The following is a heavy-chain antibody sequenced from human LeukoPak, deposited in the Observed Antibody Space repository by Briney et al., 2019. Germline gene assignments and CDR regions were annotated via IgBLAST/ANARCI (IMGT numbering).Heavy chain of an antibody. CDR2: IYYSGST. D-gene: IGHD3-22*01. CDR1: GGSINNYY. J-gene: IGHJ4*02. V-gene: IGHV4-59*08. CDR3: ARFSQYYDSTTHYLDY. Sequence: SETLSLSCTVSGGSINNYYWSWVRQPPGGGLEWIAYIYYSGSTNYNPSLKTRVTISVDTSKNQFSLRVNSVSAADTAVYYCARFSQYYDSTTHYLDYWGQGTLVTVSS.